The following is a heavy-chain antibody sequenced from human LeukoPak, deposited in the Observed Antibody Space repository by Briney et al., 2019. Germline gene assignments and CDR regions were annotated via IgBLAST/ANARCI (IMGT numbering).Heavy chain of an antibody. CDR1: GFTFSSYS. V-gene: IGHV3-48*02. J-gene: IGHJ4*02. Sequence: GGSLRLSCVASGFTFSSYSMSWVRQAPGKGLEWVSYSSSGSTIFYADPVKGRFTISRDNAKNSLYLQMNSLRDEDTAVYYCARAGPNTAMDPFDYWGQGTLVTVSS. CDR3: ARAGPNTAMDPFDY. D-gene: IGHD5-18*01. CDR2: SSSGSTI.